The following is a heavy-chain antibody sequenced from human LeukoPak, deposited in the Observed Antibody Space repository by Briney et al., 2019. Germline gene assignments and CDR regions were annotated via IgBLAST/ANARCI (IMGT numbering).Heavy chain of an antibody. CDR1: GGSISSSNW. Sequence: SGTLSLTCAVSGGSISSSNWWSWARQPPGKGLEWIGEIYHSGSTNYNPSLKSRVTISVDKSKNQFSLKLSSVTAADTAVYYCARDWVEDSSGFDYWGQGTLVTVSS. CDR3: ARDWVEDSSGFDY. D-gene: IGHD3-22*01. V-gene: IGHV4-4*02. J-gene: IGHJ4*02. CDR2: IYHSGST.